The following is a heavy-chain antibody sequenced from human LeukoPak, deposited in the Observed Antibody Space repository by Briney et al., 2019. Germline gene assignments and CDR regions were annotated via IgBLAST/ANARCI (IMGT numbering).Heavy chain of an antibody. CDR1: GFTFSSYY. CDR2: IKEDGSNK. Sequence: GGSLRLSCVASGFTFSSYYMAWVRQAPGKGLEWVADIKEDGSNKLYVDSVKGRFTISRDNTKNSLFLQMNSLTAEDTAVYFCAKDRGWLQFDYWSQGTLVSVSS. D-gene: IGHD5-24*01. J-gene: IGHJ4*02. V-gene: IGHV3-7*03. CDR3: AKDRGWLQFDY.